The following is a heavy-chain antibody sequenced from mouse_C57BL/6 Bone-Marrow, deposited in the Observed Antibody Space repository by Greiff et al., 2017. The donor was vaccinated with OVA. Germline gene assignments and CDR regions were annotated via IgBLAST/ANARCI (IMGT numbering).Heavy chain of an antibody. V-gene: IGHV1-80*01. D-gene: IGHD3-2*02. CDR3: ARSGGSGYVRAMDY. CDR1: GYAFSSYW. Sequence: QVQLKQSGAELVKPGASVKISCKASGYAFSSYWMNWVKQRPGKGLEWIGQIYPGDGDTNYNGKFKGKATLTADKSSSTAYMQLSSLTSEDSAVYFCARSGGSGYVRAMDYWGQGTSVTVSS. J-gene: IGHJ4*01. CDR2: IYPGDGDT.